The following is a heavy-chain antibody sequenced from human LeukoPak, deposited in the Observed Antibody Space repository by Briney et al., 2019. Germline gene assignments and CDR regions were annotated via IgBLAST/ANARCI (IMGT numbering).Heavy chain of an antibody. Sequence: GGSLRLSCAVSGFTFRAYWMHWVRQVPGEGLVWVSRINEDGSITNYADSVKGRFTISRDNSKNTLYLQMNNLRAEDTAVYYCAKTYDSSGYYYASRPFDYWGQGTLVTVSS. CDR3: AKTYDSSGYYYASRPFDY. V-gene: IGHV3-74*01. J-gene: IGHJ4*02. D-gene: IGHD3-22*01. CDR1: GFTFRAYW. CDR2: INEDGSIT.